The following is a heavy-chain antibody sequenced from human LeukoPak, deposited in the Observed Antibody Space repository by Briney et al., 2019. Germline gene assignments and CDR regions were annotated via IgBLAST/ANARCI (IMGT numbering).Heavy chain of an antibody. CDR1: GGSISSSSYY. V-gene: IGHV4-39*02. CDR3: ARDGVGVTTNLVYYYMDV. J-gene: IGHJ6*03. D-gene: IGHD4-17*01. Sequence: PSETLSLTCTVSGGSISSSSYYWGWIRQPPGKGLEWIGIIYYSGSTYSNPSLKSRVTISVDTSKNQFSLKLSSVTAADTAVYCARDGVGVTTNLVYYYMDVWGKGTTVTVSS. CDR2: IYYSGST.